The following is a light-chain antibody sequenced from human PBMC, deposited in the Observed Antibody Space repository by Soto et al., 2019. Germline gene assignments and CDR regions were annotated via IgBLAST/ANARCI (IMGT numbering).Light chain of an antibody. J-gene: IGKJ5*01. CDR2: GAS. Sequence: DIVSPQSPGTLSLSPGASTTNACVASQCVSSSYLAWYQQIPGQAPRLLIYGASSRATGIPDRFSGSGSGTEFTLTISSLQSEDFAVYYCQQYNNWPLTFGQGARLEI. CDR1: QCVSSSY. V-gene: IGKV3-20*01. CDR3: QQYNNWPLT.